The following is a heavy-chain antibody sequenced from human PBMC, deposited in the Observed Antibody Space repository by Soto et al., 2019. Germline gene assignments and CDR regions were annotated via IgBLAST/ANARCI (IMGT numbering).Heavy chain of an antibody. D-gene: IGHD3-22*01. V-gene: IGHV1-69*13. Sequence: SVKVSCKASGGTFSSYAISWVRQAPGQGLEWMGGIIPIFGTANYAQKFQGRVTITADESTSTAYMELSSLRSEDTAVYYCARDSYYYDSSEKYYYYGMDVWGQGTTVTVSS. J-gene: IGHJ6*02. CDR2: IIPIFGTA. CDR1: GGTFSSYA. CDR3: ARDSYYYDSSEKYYYYGMDV.